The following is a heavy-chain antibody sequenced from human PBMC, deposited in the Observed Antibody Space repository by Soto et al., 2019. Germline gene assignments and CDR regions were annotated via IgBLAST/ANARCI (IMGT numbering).Heavy chain of an antibody. CDR3: ARDSSYDFWSGYYTGEPFYYFDY. D-gene: IGHD3-3*01. CDR1: GFTFSSYW. V-gene: IGHV3-7*01. CDR2: IKQDGSEK. J-gene: IGHJ4*02. Sequence: GGSLRLSCAASGFTFSSYWMSWVRQAPGKGLEWVANIKQDGSEKYYVDSVKGRFTISRDNAKNSLYLQMNSLRAEDTAVYYCARDSSYDFWSGYYTGEPFYYFDYWGQGTLVTVSS.